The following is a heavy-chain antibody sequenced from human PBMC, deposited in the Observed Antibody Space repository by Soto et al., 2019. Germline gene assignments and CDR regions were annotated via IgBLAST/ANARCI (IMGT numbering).Heavy chain of an antibody. CDR1: GYTFTSYG. J-gene: IGHJ5*02. D-gene: IGHD1-26*01. Sequence: QVQLVQSGAEVKKPGASVKVSCKASGYTFTSYGISWVRQAPGQGLEWMGWISAYNGNTNYAQKLQGRVTMTTDTSTSTAYMGLRTLRCDDAAVYYCASRGWELFPHGHPQETSWCDTWGQGLIVIVSS. CDR3: ASRGWELFPHGHPQETSWCDT. V-gene: IGHV1-18*01. CDR2: ISAYNGNT.